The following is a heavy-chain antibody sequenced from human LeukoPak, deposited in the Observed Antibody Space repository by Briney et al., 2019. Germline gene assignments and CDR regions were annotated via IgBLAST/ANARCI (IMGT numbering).Heavy chain of an antibody. D-gene: IGHD2-15*01. CDR2: ISGSGTAT. V-gene: IGHV3-23*01. CDR3: AKGHRLCSSGNCNSQVDS. Sequence: QPGGSLRLSCAASGFTFSSYAMSWVRQAPGKGLVWISTISGSGTATHYADSVKGRFTISRDNSRNTLYLQMNSLRADDTAAYYCAKGHRLCSSGNCNSQVDSWGHGTLVIVPS. J-gene: IGHJ5*01. CDR1: GFTFSSYA.